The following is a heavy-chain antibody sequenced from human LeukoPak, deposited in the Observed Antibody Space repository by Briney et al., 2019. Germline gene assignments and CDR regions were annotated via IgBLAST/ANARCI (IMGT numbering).Heavy chain of an antibody. J-gene: IGHJ6*02. CDR1: GGSFSGYY. CDR2: INHSGST. CDR3: ARGYYYGSGSWDYYYYYGMDV. Sequence: PSETLSLSCAVYGGSFSGYYWSWIRQPPGKGLEWIGEINHSGSTNNNPSLKSRVTISVDTSKNQFSLKLSSVTAADTAVYYCARGYYYGSGSWDYYYYYGMDVWGQGTTVTVSS. V-gene: IGHV4-34*01. D-gene: IGHD3-10*01.